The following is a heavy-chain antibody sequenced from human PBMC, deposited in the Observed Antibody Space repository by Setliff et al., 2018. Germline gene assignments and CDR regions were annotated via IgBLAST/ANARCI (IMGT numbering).Heavy chain of an antibody. Sequence: PGGSLRLSCAASGFAFRTHPMHWVRQAPGKGLEWLAVTSYDGINQYYADSVQGRFTIFRDNSKNTLYRQMNSLRAEDAAVYYCAKHVLSSGWPNDAFDFWGQGTMVTVSS. CDR1: GFAFRTHP. D-gene: IGHD6-25*01. V-gene: IGHV3-30*07. J-gene: IGHJ3*01. CDR3: AKHVLSSGWPNDAFDF. CDR2: TSYDGINQ.